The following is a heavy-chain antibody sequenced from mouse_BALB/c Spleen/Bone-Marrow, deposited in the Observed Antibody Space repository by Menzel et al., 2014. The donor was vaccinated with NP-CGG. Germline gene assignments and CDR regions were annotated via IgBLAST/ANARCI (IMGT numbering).Heavy chain of an antibody. CDR1: GYTFTSYW. CDR2: IYPSDSYT. Sequence: LQQSGAELVRPGASVKLSCKASGYTFTSYWINWVKQRPGQGPEWIGNIYPSDSYTNYNQKFKDKATLTVDKSSSTAYMQLSSPTSEDSAVYYCTRDDGSPFAYWGQGTLVTVSA. J-gene: IGHJ3*01. CDR3: TRDDGSPFAY. D-gene: IGHD2-3*01. V-gene: IGHV1-69*02.